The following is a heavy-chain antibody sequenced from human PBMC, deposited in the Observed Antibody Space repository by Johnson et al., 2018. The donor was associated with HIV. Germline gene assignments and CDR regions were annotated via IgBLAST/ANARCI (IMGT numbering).Heavy chain of an antibody. CDR1: GFTFDDYD. V-gene: IGHV3-20*04. J-gene: IGHJ3*01. D-gene: IGHD2-21*02. CDR3: ARDVFVGGGGGDCCSTH. CDR2: INWNGGST. Sequence: VQLVESGGGVVRPGGSLRLSCAASGFTFDDYDMSWVRQAPGKGLEWVSGINWNGGSTGYADSVKGRFTISRDNAKKSLYRQMNSLRAEGTAFYYGARDVFVGGGGGDCCSTHWGQGTMVTVSS.